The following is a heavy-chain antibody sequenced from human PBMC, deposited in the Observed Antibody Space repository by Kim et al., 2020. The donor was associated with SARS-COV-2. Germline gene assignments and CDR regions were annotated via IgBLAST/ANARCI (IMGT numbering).Heavy chain of an antibody. J-gene: IGHJ4*02. Sequence: SETLSLTCTVSGGSISSYYWSWIRQPPGKGLEWIGYIYYSGSTNYNPSLKSRVTISVDTSKNQFSLKLSSVTAADTAVYYCARILLAARPYFDYWGQGTLVTVSS. CDR2: IYYSGST. CDR3: ARILLAARPYFDY. CDR1: GGSISSYY. D-gene: IGHD6-6*01. V-gene: IGHV4-59*13.